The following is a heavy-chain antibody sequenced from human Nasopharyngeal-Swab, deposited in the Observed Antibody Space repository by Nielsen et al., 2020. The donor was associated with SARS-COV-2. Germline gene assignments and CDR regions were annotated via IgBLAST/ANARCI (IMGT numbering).Heavy chain of an antibody. J-gene: IGHJ6*03. D-gene: IGHD4-17*01. V-gene: IGHV3-23*01. CDR2: ISGSGGST. Sequence: GESLKISCAASGFTFSSYAMSWVRQAPGKGLEWVSAISGSGGSTYYADSVKGRFTISSDNSKNTLYLQMNSLRAEDTAVYYCARATTVIRHYYYYYYMDVWGKGTTVTVSS. CDR3: ARATTVIRHYYYYYYMDV. CDR1: GFTFSSYA.